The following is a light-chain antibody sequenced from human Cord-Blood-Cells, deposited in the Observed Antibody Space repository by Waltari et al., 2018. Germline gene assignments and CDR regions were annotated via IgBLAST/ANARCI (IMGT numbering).Light chain of an antibody. J-gene: IGLJ1*01. CDR2: RNN. CDR1: SSNNGSNY. Sequence: QSVLTQPPSASGTPGQRVPISCSGSSSNNGSNYVYWYQQLPGTAPKLLIYRNNQRPSGVPARFSGSKSGTSASLAISGLRSEDEADYYCAAWDDSPSVYVFGTGTKVTVL. CDR3: AAWDDSPSVYV. V-gene: IGLV1-47*01.